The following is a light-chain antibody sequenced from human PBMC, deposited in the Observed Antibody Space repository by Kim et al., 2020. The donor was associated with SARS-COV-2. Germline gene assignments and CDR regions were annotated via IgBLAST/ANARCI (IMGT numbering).Light chain of an antibody. Sequence: GQSTAIPCTGTSGDVGSYNYVSWYQHHPGKAPKLLIYDVSKRPSGVSNRFSGSKSGNTASLTISGLQAEDEADYYCCSYTTRSTYVFGSGTKVTVL. CDR2: DVS. CDR1: SGDVGSYNY. V-gene: IGLV2-14*03. J-gene: IGLJ1*01. CDR3: CSYTTRSTYV.